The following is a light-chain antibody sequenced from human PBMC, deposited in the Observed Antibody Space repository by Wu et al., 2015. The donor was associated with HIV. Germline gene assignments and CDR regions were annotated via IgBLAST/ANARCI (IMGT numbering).Light chain of an antibody. CDR1: QGISNS. J-gene: IGKJ1*01. V-gene: IGKV1-NL1*01. CDR2: AAS. CDR3: QQYYSTPWT. Sequence: DIQMTQFPSSLSASVGDRVTITCRASQGISNSLAWYQQKPGKAPKLLLYAASTRFSGSGSGTDYTLTITSLQPEDFATYYCQQYYSTPWTFGQGTKVEIK.